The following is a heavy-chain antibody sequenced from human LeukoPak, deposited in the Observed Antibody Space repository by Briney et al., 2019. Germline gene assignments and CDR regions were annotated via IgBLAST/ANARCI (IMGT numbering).Heavy chain of an antibody. CDR3: AKTFFGYDILTGYWD. D-gene: IGHD3-9*01. Sequence: SGGSLRLSCAASGFTFSSYGMHWVRQAPGKGLEWVAFIRFDGSNKYYADSVKGRFTISRDNSKNTLYLQMNSLRAEDTAVYYCAKTFFGYDILTGYWDWGQGTLVTVSS. J-gene: IGHJ4*02. CDR1: GFTFSSYG. V-gene: IGHV3-30*02. CDR2: IRFDGSNK.